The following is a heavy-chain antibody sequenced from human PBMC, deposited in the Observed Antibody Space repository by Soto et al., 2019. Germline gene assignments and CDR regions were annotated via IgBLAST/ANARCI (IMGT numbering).Heavy chain of an antibody. V-gene: IGHV3-33*01. Sequence: QVQLVESGGGVVQPGRSLRLSCAASGFTFSSYGMHWVRQAPGKGLEWVAVIWYDGSNKYYADSVKGRFTISRENSKNTRYLQMNSLRAEDTAVYYCARDGGTIFGVVKTRYYYYGMDVWGQGTTVTVSS. CDR1: GFTFSSYG. CDR2: IWYDGSNK. J-gene: IGHJ6*02. CDR3: ARDGGTIFGVVKTRYYYYGMDV. D-gene: IGHD3-3*01.